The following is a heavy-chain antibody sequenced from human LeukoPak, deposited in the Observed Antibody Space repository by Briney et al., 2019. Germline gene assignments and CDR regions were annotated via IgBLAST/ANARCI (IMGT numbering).Heavy chain of an antibody. Sequence: PGGSLRLSCAASGVTFSSYAMNWVRQAPGKGLEWVSTISASGDSTYYADSVKGRFTISRDNSKNTLLLQMNSLRAEDTAVYYCAKGGAGYCSSTSCLYYFDYWGQGTLVTVSS. J-gene: IGHJ4*02. CDR3: AKGGAGYCSSTSCLYYFDY. CDR2: ISASGDST. CDR1: GVTFSSYA. V-gene: IGHV3-23*01. D-gene: IGHD2-2*01.